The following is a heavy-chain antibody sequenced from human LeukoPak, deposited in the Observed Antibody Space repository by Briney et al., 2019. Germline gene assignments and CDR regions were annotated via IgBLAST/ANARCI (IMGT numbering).Heavy chain of an antibody. V-gene: IGHV3-7*01. CDR3: ARDHHRRHYDSQARDTFDI. CDR1: GFTFSSYW. J-gene: IGHJ3*02. Sequence: GGSLRLSCTASGFTFSSYWMSWVRQAPGKGLEWVANIKQDGSEKYYVDSVKGRFTISRDNAKNSLYLQMNSLRVADTAVYYCARDHHRRHYDSQARDTFDIWGQGTMVTVSS. CDR2: IKQDGSEK. D-gene: IGHD3-22*01.